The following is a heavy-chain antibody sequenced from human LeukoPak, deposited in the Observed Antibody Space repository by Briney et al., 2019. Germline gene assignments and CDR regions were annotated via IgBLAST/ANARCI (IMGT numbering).Heavy chain of an antibody. CDR1: GYTFTSYY. CDR3: ARIGATGYQLLIGPFDY. D-gene: IGHD2-2*01. V-gene: IGHV1-46*01. CDR2: INPSGGST. Sequence: GASVKVSCKASGYTFTSYYMHWVRQAPGQGLEWMGIINPSGGSTSYAQKFQGRVTMTRDASTSTVYMELSSLRSEDTAVYYCARIGATGYQLLIGPFDYWGQGTLVSVPS. J-gene: IGHJ4*02.